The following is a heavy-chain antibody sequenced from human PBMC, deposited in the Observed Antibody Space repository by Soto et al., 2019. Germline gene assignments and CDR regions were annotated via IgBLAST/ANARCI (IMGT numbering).Heavy chain of an antibody. J-gene: IGHJ4*02. Sequence: SETLSLTCTVSGGSISSSNYYWGWIRQPPGKGLEWIGSIYYSGSTYYNPSLKSRVTISVDTSKNQFSLKLSSVTAADTAVYYCARRYRYGADYWGQGTLVTVS. D-gene: IGHD5-18*01. CDR2: IYYSGST. CDR1: GGSISSSNYY. V-gene: IGHV4-39*01. CDR3: ARRYRYGADY.